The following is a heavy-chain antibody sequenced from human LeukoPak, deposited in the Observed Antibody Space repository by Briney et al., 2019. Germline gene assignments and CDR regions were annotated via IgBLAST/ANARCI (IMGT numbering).Heavy chain of an antibody. J-gene: IGHJ5*02. D-gene: IGHD6-6*01. CDR2: IYTSGST. V-gene: IGHV4-61*02. CDR1: GGSISSGSYY. CDR3: ARAGLAARRHNWFDP. Sequence: SETLSLTCTVSGGSISSGSYYWSWIRQPAEKGLEWIGRIYTSGSTNYNPSLKSRVTISVDTPRNQFSLKLSSVTAADTAVYYCARAGLAARRHNWFDPWGQGTLVTVSS.